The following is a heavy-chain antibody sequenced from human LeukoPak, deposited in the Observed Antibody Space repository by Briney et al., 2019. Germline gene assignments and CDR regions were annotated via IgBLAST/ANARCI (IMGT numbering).Heavy chain of an antibody. J-gene: IGHJ5*02. CDR1: GGSFSGYY. V-gene: IGHV4-34*01. Sequence: SETLSLTCAVYGGSFSGYYWSWIRQPPGKGLEWIGEINHSGSTNYSPSLRSRVSISVDRSENQFSLKLSSVAAADTAVYYCARGRGIAARRFDPWGQGTLVTVSS. CDR3: ARGRGIAARRFDP. D-gene: IGHD6-6*01. CDR2: INHSGST.